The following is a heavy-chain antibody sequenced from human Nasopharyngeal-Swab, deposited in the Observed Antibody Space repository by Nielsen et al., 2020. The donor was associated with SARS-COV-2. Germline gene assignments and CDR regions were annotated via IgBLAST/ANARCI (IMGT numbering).Heavy chain of an antibody. Sequence: GESLKISCAASGFTVSSNYMSWVRQAPGKGLEWVSVIYSGGSTYYADSVKGRFTISRDNSKNTLYLQMNSLRAEDTAVYYCARDRTDYCTNGVCYPANYYYGMDVWGQGTTVTVSS. CDR2: IYSGGST. V-gene: IGHV3-66*01. J-gene: IGHJ6*02. CDR3: ARDRTDYCTNGVCYPANYYYGMDV. D-gene: IGHD2-8*01. CDR1: GFTVSSNY.